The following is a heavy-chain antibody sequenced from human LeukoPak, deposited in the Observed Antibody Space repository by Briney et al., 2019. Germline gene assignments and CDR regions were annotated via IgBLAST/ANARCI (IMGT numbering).Heavy chain of an antibody. Sequence: GGSLRLSCSASGFTFSSSAMYWARQAPGQGLEYLSAFSSDGSSTFYADSVKGRFTISRDNSKNMLYLQMSSLRADDTAVYYCVKTLKYYGSGRGLFDSWGQGILVTVSS. V-gene: IGHV3-64D*06. CDR1: GFTFSSSA. CDR2: FSSDGSST. D-gene: IGHD3-10*01. CDR3: VKTLKYYGSGRGLFDS. J-gene: IGHJ4*02.